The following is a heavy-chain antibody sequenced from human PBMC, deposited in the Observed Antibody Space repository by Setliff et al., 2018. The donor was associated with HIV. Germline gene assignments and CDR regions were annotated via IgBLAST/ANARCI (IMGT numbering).Heavy chain of an antibody. J-gene: IGHJ4*02. CDR3: AREGWGIQFLERLGYESYYFDY. D-gene: IGHD3-3*01. CDR1: GGSFSGYY. V-gene: IGHV4-34*01. Sequence: PSETLSLTCAVYGGSFSGYYWSWIRQPPGKGLEWIGEINHSGSTNYNPSLKSRVTISVDTSKNQFSLKLSSVTAADTAVYYCAREGWGIQFLERLGYESYYFDYWGQGTLVTVSS. CDR2: INHSGST.